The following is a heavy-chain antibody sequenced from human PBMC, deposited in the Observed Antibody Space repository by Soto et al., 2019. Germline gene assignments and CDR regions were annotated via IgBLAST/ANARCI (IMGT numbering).Heavy chain of an antibody. CDR1: GGTFSSYA. D-gene: IGHD2-2*03. J-gene: IGHJ4*02. V-gene: IGHV1-69*06. CDR2: IIPIFGTA. CDR3: ARAALDIVVVPAAPGPFDY. Sequence: ASVKVSCKASGGTFSSYAISWVRQAPGQGLEWMGGIIPIFGTANYAQKFQGRVTITADKSTSTAYMELSSLRSEDTAVYYCARAALDIVVVPAAPGPFDYWGQGTLVTVSS.